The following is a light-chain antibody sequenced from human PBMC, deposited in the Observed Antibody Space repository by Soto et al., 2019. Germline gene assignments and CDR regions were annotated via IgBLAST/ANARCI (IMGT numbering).Light chain of an antibody. CDR2: AAF. CDR3: QQTYSFPRT. Sequence: IRQSGSSRSAPVGDSVTNTCRASQSISSYLNWYQQKPGKAPNLLIHAAFNLQSGVPSRFSGSGSGPDFTLAISILQPEDFATYYCQQTYSFPRTFGQGTKVDIK. CDR1: QSISSY. J-gene: IGKJ1*01. V-gene: IGKV1-39*01.